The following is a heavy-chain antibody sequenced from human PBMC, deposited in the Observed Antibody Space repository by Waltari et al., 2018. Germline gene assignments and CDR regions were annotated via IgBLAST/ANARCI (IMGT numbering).Heavy chain of an antibody. D-gene: IGHD6-13*01. J-gene: IGHJ5*01. CDR3: ARDFASYYSSSWYWFDS. CDR1: GGSISSGSSY. V-gene: IGHV4-61*02. Sequence: QVQLQESGPGLVKPSQTLSLTCTVSGGSISSGSSYWSWTRQPAGKGLEWIGRIYTSGSTNYNPSLKSRVTISLDTSKNQFSLKLSSVTAADTAVYYCARDFASYYSSSWYWFDSWGQGTLVTVSS. CDR2: IYTSGST.